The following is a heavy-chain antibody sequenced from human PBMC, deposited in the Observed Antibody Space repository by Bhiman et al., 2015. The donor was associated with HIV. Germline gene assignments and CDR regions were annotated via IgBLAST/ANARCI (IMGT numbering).Heavy chain of an antibody. V-gene: IGHV3-21*01. D-gene: IGHD3-16*01. Sequence: EVQLVESGGSLVKPGGSLRLSCAASGFTFNTYSMNWVRRAPGKGLEWVSSISSSSSYIYYADSVKGRFTISKDNAKNSLYLQMNSLRAEDTAVYYCTREFYTDPFAFDIWGQGTMVTVSS. CDR3: TREFYTDPFAFDI. CDR1: GFTFNTYS. J-gene: IGHJ3*02. CDR2: ISSSSSYI.